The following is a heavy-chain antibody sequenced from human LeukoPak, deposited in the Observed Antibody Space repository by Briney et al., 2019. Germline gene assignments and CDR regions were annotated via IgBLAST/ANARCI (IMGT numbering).Heavy chain of an antibody. D-gene: IGHD2-8*01. CDR3: ARGLYCTNGVCYLNWFDP. V-gene: IGHV4-34*01. CDR2: INHSGST. J-gene: IGHJ5*02. CDR1: GFTFSDYY. Sequence: GSLRLSCAASGFTFSDYYMSWIRQPPGKGLEWIGEINHSGSTNYNPSLKSRVTISVDTSKNQFSLKLSSVTAADTAVYYCARGLYCTNGVCYLNWFDPWGQGTLVTVSS.